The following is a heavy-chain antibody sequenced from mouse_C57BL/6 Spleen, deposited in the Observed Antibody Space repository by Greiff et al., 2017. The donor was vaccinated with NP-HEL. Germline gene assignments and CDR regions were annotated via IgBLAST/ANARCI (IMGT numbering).Heavy chain of an antibody. CDR3: ASPYGSSLYYAMDY. J-gene: IGHJ4*01. CDR2: ISSGGSYT. V-gene: IGHV5-6*01. Sequence: EVQLVESGGDLVKPGGSLKLSCAASGFTFSSYGMSWVRQTPDKRLEWVATISSGGSYTYYPDSVKGRFTISRDNAKNTLYLQMSSLKSEDTAMYYCASPYGSSLYYAMDYWGQGTSVTVSS. D-gene: IGHD1-1*01. CDR1: GFTFSSYG.